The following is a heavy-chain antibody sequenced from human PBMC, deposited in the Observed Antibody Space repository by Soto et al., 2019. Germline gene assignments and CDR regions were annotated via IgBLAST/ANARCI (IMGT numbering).Heavy chain of an antibody. D-gene: IGHD2-15*01. V-gene: IGHV3-21*06. CDR2: ISSSRSCV. J-gene: IGHJ5*02. Sequence: PGGTLRLSCAASGFTFSRYGMNWLRQAPGKGLEWVASISSSRSCVYYADSVKGRFSTSRDNAKNILYLEMYRLRPEDPAVYYCARGPCEGRVGNWFEPRRQGTRVTVSS. CDR1: GFTFSRYG. CDR3: ARGPCEGRVGNWFEP.